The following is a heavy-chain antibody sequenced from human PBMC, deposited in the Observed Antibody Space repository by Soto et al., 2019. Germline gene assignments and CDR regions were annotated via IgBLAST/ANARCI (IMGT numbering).Heavy chain of an antibody. Sequence: ETLSLTCTVSGGSVSPYYWSWFRQPPGKGLEWIGYIYYRGSTNYNPSLKSRVTMSVDTSKNQFSLRLNSVTAADTAIYFCARDAHTSGWFSLIDYWGQGTLVTVSS. CDR3: ARDAHTSGWFSLIDY. D-gene: IGHD6-19*01. CDR2: IYYRGST. J-gene: IGHJ4*02. CDR1: GGSVSPYY. V-gene: IGHV4-59*02.